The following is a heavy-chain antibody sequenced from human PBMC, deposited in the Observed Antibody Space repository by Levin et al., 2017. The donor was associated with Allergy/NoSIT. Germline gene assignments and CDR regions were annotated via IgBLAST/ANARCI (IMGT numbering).Heavy chain of an antibody. CDR2: IKHSGNT. D-gene: IGHD2-15*01. CDR1: GGSISSSINS. CDR3: ARRDCSGGRCNNGY. Sequence: GSLRLSCIVSGGSISSSINSWGWIRQPPGTGLEWIGSIKHSGNTYYNPSLKSRVTVSVDTSKNQFSLKLSSVTAADTAVYYCARRDCSGGRCNNGYWGQGTLVTVSS. V-gene: IGHV4-39*01. J-gene: IGHJ4*02.